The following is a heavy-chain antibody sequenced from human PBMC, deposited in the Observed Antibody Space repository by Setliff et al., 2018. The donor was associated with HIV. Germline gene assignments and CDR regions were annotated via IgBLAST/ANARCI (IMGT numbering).Heavy chain of an antibody. D-gene: IGHD2-2*01. CDR1: GYSFTNYY. CDR3: ASPIRSRENLYYYGMDV. J-gene: IGHJ6*02. CDR2: INPSGGST. Sequence: ASVKVSCKASGYSFTNYYMNWVRQAPGQGLEWMGIINPSGGSTSYAQKFQGRVTMTRDTSTSTVYMELSSLRSEDTAVYYCASPIRSRENLYYYGMDVWGQGTTVTVSS. V-gene: IGHV1-46*01.